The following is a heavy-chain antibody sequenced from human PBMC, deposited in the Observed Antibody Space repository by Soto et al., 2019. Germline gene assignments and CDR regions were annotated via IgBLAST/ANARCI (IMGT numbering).Heavy chain of an antibody. CDR2: ISGSGVST. J-gene: IGHJ4*02. V-gene: IGHV3-23*01. CDR3: SLGYCINGVCYDFLDY. D-gene: IGHD2-8*01. CDR1: GLTFSSYA. Sequence: EMQLLESGGGLVQPGGSLRLSCAASGLTFSSYAMSWVRQAPGKGLEWVSAISGSGVSTYHADSVKGRFTISRDNSKNRLYLQMNRLRAEDTDVYYYSLGYCINGVCYDFLDYWGQVTLVTVSS.